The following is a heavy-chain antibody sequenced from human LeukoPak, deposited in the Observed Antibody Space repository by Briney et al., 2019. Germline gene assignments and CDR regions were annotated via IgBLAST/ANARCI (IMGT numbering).Heavy chain of an antibody. CDR3: ARFGGTNRDSTTY. V-gene: IGHV1-2*02. CDR2: INPDSGGT. D-gene: IGHD1-1*01. J-gene: IGHJ4*02. Sequence: EASVKVSCKASGYTFTGYYMHWVRQAPGQGLEWMGWINPDSGGTNYAQKIQGRVTMTRDTSISTAYMELSRLRSDDTAVYYCARFGGTNRDSTTYWGQGTLVTVSS. CDR1: GYTFTGYY.